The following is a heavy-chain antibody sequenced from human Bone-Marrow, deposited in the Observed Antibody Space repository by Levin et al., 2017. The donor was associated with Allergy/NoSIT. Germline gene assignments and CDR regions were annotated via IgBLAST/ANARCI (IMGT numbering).Heavy chain of an antibody. CDR3: AIARLNYDSSGYYSPHPYFDY. CDR2: FDPEDGET. J-gene: IGHJ4*02. D-gene: IGHD3-22*01. Sequence: GESLKISCKVSGYTLTELSMHWVRQAPGKGLEWMGGFDPEDGETIYAQKFQGRVTMTEDTSTDTAYMELSSLRSEDTAVYYCAIARLNYDSSGYYSPHPYFDYWGQGTLVTVSS. CDR1: GYTLTELS. V-gene: IGHV1-24*01.